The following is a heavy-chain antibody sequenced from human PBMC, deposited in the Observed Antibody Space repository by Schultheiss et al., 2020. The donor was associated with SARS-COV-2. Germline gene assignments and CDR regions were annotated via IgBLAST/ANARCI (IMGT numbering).Heavy chain of an antibody. Sequence: GGSLRLSCAASGFTFSNYAMHWVRQAPGKGLQWVAVISYDGNTRYYADSVKGRITVSRDNSRNTLYLQMNSLRTEDTAVYYCTRGEQAPFDYWGQGTLVTVSS. J-gene: IGHJ4*02. V-gene: IGHV3-30*01. CDR3: TRGEQAPFDY. CDR1: GFTFSNYA. D-gene: IGHD1/OR15-1a*01. CDR2: ISYDGNTR.